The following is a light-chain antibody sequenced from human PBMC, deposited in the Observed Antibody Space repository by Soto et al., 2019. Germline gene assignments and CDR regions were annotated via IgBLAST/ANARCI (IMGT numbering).Light chain of an antibody. Sequence: QSALTQPRSVSGSPGQSVTISCTGTSSDVGGYDFVSRYQQHPGKAPKLMIYDVSKRPSGVPDRFSGSKSANSASLTISGLQAEDEALYYCCSYAGSYNLGVFGGGTKLTVL. CDR3: CSYAGSYNLGV. CDR1: SSDVGGYDF. CDR2: DVS. J-gene: IGLJ3*02. V-gene: IGLV2-11*01.